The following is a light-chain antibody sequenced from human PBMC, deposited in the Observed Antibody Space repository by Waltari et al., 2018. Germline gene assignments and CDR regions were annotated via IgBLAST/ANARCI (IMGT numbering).Light chain of an antibody. Sequence: AIQMTQSPSSLSASVGDRVTITCRASQDIRNDLGWYQHKPGKAPKVLIYGASSLQSGVPSRFSGSGSGTDFTLTISSLQPEDFATYYCLQDFNYPYTFGQGTKLEIK. CDR3: LQDFNYPYT. J-gene: IGKJ2*01. CDR2: GAS. V-gene: IGKV1-6*01. CDR1: QDIRND.